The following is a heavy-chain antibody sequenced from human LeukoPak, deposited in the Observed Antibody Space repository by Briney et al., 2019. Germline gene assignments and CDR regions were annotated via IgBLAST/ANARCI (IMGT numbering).Heavy chain of an antibody. J-gene: IGHJ4*02. CDR2: ITAIDGRT. V-gene: IGHV3-23*01. Sequence: GGSLRLPCVASGFTLSSTTMGWVRQAPGRGLEWVSSITAIDGRTYYADSVRGRFTISRDNSKNTVYLQLNSLRAGDTAIYYCTKDRRGPAAGTWYFDSWGQGTLVTVSS. CDR3: TKDRRGPAAGTWYFDS. CDR1: GFTLSSTT. D-gene: IGHD6-13*01.